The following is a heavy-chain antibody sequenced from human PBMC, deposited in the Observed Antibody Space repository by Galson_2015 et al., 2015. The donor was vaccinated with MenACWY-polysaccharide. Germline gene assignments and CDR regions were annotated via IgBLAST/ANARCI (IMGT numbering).Heavy chain of an antibody. J-gene: IGHJ4*02. Sequence: SETLSLTCAVSDYSIRSGYFWGWIRQPPGKGLEWIASIFHSGTTYYNPSLKSRVTISVDTSKNQFSLKLSSVTAAVTAVYYCARVEKYSGSFYILYWGQGTLVTVSS. CDR3: ARVEKYSGSFYILY. CDR2: IFHSGTT. D-gene: IGHD1-26*01. V-gene: IGHV4-38-2*01. CDR1: DYSIRSGYF.